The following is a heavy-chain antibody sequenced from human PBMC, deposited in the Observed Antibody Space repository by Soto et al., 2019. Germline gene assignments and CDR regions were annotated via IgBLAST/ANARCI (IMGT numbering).Heavy chain of an antibody. J-gene: IGHJ4*02. Sequence: QVQLQESGPGLVKPSQTLSLTCTVSGGSISSGGYYWSWIRQHPGKGLEWIGYIYYSGSTYYNPSLKSRVTISVDTSKNQFSLKLSSVTAADTGVYYCASLGVWSGYYMGGTFDYWGQGTLVTVSS. V-gene: IGHV4-31*03. D-gene: IGHD3-3*01. CDR1: GGSISSGGYY. CDR3: ASLGVWSGYYMGGTFDY. CDR2: IYYSGST.